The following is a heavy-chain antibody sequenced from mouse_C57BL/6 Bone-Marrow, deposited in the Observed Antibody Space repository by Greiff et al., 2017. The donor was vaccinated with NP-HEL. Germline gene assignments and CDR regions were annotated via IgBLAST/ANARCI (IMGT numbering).Heavy chain of an antibody. CDR2: IDPNSGGT. J-gene: IGHJ2*01. V-gene: IGHV1-72*01. D-gene: IGHD1-1*01. CDR1: GYTFTSYW. CDR3: ARGTFNYYGSRFDY. Sequence: QVHVKQPGAELVKPGASVKLSCKASGYTFTSYWMHWVKQRPGRGLEWIGRIDPNSGGTKYNEKFKSKATLTVDKPSSTAYMQLSSLTSEDSAVYYCARGTFNYYGSRFDYWGQGTTLTVSS.